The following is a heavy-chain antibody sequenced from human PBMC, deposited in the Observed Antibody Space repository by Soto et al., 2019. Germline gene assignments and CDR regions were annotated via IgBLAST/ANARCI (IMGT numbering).Heavy chain of an antibody. V-gene: IGHV3-21*01. CDR1: GFSVSTNY. CDR3: ARVAY. CDR2: ISSGSSDT. J-gene: IGHJ4*02. Sequence: GGSLRLSCEVSGFSVSTNYMGWVRQVPGKGLEWVASISSGSSDTWYADSVKSRFIISRDNAQNSLFLQMNTLRPEDTAMYYCARVAYWGPGTQVTVSS.